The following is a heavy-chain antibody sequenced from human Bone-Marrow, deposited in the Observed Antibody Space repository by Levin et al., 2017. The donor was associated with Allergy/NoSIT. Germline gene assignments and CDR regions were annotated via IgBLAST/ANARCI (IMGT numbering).Heavy chain of an antibody. J-gene: IGHJ4*02. CDR2: INPKSGGT. CDR3: ARDQAIYGSGSPDY. V-gene: IGHV1-2*02. D-gene: IGHD3-10*01. Sequence: GESLKISCKASGYTLTAYYIHWVRQAPGQGLEWMGWINPKSGGTKYAQKFQGRVTMTRDTSISTVYMEVSRLKSDDTAVYYCARDQAIYGSGSPDYWGQEPWSPSPQ. CDR1: GYTLTAYY.